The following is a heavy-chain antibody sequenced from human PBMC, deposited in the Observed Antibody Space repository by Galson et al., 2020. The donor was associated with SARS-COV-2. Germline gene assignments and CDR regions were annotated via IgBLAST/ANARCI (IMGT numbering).Heavy chain of an antibody. CDR2: ISGSGGST. CDR3: AKTHGVGLVFDY. J-gene: IGHJ4*02. CDR1: GFTFSSYA. D-gene: IGHD2-15*01. Sequence: GESLKISCAASGFTFSSYAMRWVRQAPGKGLEWVSAISGSGGSTYYADSGKGRFTISRDNSKNTLYLQMNSLRAEDTAVYYCAKTHGVGLVFDYWGQGTLVTVSS. V-gene: IGHV3-23*01.